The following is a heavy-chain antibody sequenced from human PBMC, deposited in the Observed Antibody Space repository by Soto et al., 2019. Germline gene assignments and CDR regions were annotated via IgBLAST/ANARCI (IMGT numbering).Heavy chain of an antibody. CDR1: GFTFSSYD. CDR2: ISGSGTTI. V-gene: IGHV3-48*03. Sequence: GGSLRLSCVASGFTFSSYDMNWVRQAPGKGPEWVSHISGSGTTIYYADSVRGRFTISRDNAKNSLYLQMNSLRAEDTAVYYCAQDMSRAARPPFDYWGQGTLVTVSS. J-gene: IGHJ4*02. CDR3: AQDMSRAARPPFDY. D-gene: IGHD6-6*01.